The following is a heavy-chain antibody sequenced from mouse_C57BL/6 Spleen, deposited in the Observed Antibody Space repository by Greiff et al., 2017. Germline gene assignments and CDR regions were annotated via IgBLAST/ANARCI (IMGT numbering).Heavy chain of an antibody. J-gene: IGHJ1*03. CDR1: GYTFTSYW. CDR3: ASDGYYGYFDV. CDR2: IDPSDSET. D-gene: IGHD2-3*01. V-gene: IGHV1-52*01. Sequence: QVQLQQPGAELVRPGSSVKLSCKASGYTFTSYWMHWVKQRPIQGLEWIGNIDPSDSETHYNQKFKDKATLTVDKSSSTASMQLSSLTSDDSAVFYCASDGYYGYFDVWGTGTTVTVSS.